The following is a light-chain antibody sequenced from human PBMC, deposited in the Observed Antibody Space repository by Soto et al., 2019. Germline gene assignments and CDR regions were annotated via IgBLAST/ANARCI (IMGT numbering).Light chain of an antibody. CDR3: QQYGSSSWT. CDR2: GAS. Sequence: EIVFTQSPGTLSLSPGERATLSCRASQTVSSSYLAWYQQKPGQAPRLLIYGASSRATGIPDRFSGSRSGTDFTLTISRLEPEDFAVYYCQQYGSSSWTFGQGTKV. J-gene: IGKJ1*01. CDR1: QTVSSSY. V-gene: IGKV3-20*01.